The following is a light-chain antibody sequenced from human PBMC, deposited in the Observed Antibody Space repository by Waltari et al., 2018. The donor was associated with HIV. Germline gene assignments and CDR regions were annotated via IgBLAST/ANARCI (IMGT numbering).Light chain of an antibody. Sequence: SNVLTQPPSVSVAPGQTARITCGGNNIGSKSVTWYQQKPGQAPVVVVFDDSDRPSGIPERFSGSNSANTATLTISTVEAGDEADYYCQVWDSRRDWVFGGGTKLTVL. CDR2: DDS. CDR1: NIGSKS. J-gene: IGLJ3*02. V-gene: IGLV3-21*02. CDR3: QVWDSRRDWV.